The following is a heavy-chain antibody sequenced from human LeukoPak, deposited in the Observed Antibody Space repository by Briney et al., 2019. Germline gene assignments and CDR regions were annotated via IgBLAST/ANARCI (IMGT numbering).Heavy chain of an antibody. V-gene: IGHV3-21*01. CDR1: GFTFSSYS. CDR2: ISSSSSYI. J-gene: IGHJ4*02. CDR3: ARGLLYDSSGYYFAVFDY. D-gene: IGHD3-22*01. Sequence: GGSLRLSCAASGFTFSSYSMTWVRQAPGKGLEWVSSISSSSSYIYYADSVKGRFTISRDNAKNSLYLQMNSLRAEDTAVYYCARGLLYDSSGYYFAVFDYWGQGTLVTVSS.